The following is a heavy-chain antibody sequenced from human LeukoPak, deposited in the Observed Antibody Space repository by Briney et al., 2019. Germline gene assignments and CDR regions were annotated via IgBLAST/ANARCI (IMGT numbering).Heavy chain of an antibody. CDR2: ISAYNGNT. Sequence: ASVEVSCKASGYTFTSYGISWVRQAPGQGLEWRGWISAYNGNTNYAQKLQGRVTMTTDTSTSTAYMELRSLRSDDTAVYYCARQEWIYGDYVRGYFDYWGQGTLVTVSS. D-gene: IGHD4-17*01. J-gene: IGHJ4*02. CDR3: ARQEWIYGDYVRGYFDY. CDR1: GYTFTSYG. V-gene: IGHV1-18*01.